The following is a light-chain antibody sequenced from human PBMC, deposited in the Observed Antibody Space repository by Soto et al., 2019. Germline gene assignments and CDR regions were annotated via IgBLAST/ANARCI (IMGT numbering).Light chain of an antibody. CDR2: NTN. J-gene: IGLJ7*01. CDR1: SGSVSTNYY. V-gene: IGLV8-61*01. CDR3: VLYMGNGIWM. Sequence: QAVVTQEPSFSVSPGGTVTLTCGLSSGSVSTNYYPSWYQQTPGQAPRTLINNTNTRSSGVPDRFSGSILGNKAALTITGAQADDESDYYCVLYMGNGIWMFGGGTQLTVL.